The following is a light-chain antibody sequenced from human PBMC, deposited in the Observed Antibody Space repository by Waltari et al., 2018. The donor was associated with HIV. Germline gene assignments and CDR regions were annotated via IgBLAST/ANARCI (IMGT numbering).Light chain of an antibody. J-gene: IGLJ2*01. CDR2: GNT. CDR3: QSYDSSLSGVV. Sequence: QSVLTQPPSVSGAPGQRVTISCTGSSPNIGAGYDVHWYQNLPGTAPKPLIYGNTNRPAGVPDRFAGSKSGTSASLAITGLQAEDEADYYCQSYDSSLSGVVFGGGTKLTVL. V-gene: IGLV1-40*01. CDR1: SPNIGAGYD.